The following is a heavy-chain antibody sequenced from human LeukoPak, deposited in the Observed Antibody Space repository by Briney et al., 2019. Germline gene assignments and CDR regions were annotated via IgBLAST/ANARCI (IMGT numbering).Heavy chain of an antibody. V-gene: IGHV4-34*09. D-gene: IGHD6-6*01. CDR3: AREAQQLVFYPEASYYYYGMDV. CDR2: INHSGST. CDR1: GGSFSGYY. J-gene: IGHJ6*02. Sequence: TSETLSLTCAVYGGSFSGYYWSWIRQPPGKGLEWIGEINHSGSTNYNPSLKSRVTISVDTSKNQFSLKLSSVTAADTAVYYCAREAQQLVFYPEASYYYYGMDVWGQGTTVTVSS.